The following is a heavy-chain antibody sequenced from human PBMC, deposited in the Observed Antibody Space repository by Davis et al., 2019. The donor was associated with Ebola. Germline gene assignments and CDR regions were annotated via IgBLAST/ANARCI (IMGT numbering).Heavy chain of an antibody. Sequence: GESLKISCAASEFTFRRYAMSWVRQTPGKGLEWVSTISGDAASTYYADSVKGRFTISRDNSKNTLYLQMNSLRAEDTALYYCAKDPGGYYSNFDYWGQGTLVTVSS. CDR2: ISGDAAST. D-gene: IGHD3-10*01. V-gene: IGHV3-23*01. CDR1: EFTFRRYA. CDR3: AKDPGGYYSNFDY. J-gene: IGHJ4*02.